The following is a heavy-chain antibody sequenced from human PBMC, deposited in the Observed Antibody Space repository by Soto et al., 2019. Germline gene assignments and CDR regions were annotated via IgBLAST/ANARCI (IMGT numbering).Heavy chain of an antibody. CDR3: ATVRVRGFGAFSDVDV. Sequence: QVQLVESGGDVVQPGRSLRLSCTASGFYFSSFGMHWVRQAPGKGLEWVTVISYGGSHQNYADSVKGRFTVSRDSSTNTLSLRMASRRPDDTAVYYLATVRVRGFGAFSDVDVWGQGTTVTVSS. CDR1: GFYFSSFG. J-gene: IGHJ6*02. V-gene: IGHV3-30*03. D-gene: IGHD3-10*01. CDR2: ISYGGSHQ.